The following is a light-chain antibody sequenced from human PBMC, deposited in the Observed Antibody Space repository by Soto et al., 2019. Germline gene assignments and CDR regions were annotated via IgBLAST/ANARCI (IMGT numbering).Light chain of an antibody. CDR3: SSYTSGSTLG. V-gene: IGLV2-14*03. CDR2: DVT. J-gene: IGLJ2*01. CDR1: SSDVGGYNY. Sequence: QSALTQPASVSGSPGQSITISCTGTSSDVGGYNYVSWYQQHPGKAPKLMIYDVTIRPSGVSNRFSGSKSGNTASLTISGLQAEDEADYYCSSYTSGSTLGFGGGTKLTVL.